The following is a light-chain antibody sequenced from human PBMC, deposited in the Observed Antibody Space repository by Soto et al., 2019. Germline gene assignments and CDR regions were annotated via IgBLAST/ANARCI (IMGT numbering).Light chain of an antibody. CDR2: GAS. J-gene: IGKJ1*01. V-gene: IGKV3-20*01. CDR3: QQYGSSPPWT. Sequence: EIVLTQSPGTLSLSPGERATLACRASQSVSSSYLGWYQQKPGQAPRLLIYGASSRDTGIPDRFSGSGSGTDFTLTISRLEPEDVAVYYCQQYGSSPPWTFGQGTKVEIK. CDR1: QSVSSSY.